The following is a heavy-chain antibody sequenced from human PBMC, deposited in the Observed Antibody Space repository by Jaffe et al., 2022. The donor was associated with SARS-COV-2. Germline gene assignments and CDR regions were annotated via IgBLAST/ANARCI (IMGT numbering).Heavy chain of an antibody. CDR2: IYTSGST. Sequence: QVQLQESGPGLVKPSQTLSLTCTVSGGSISSGSYYWSWIRQPAGKGLEWIGRIYTSGSTNYNPSLKSRVTISVDTSKNQFSLKLSSVTAADTAVYYCASGYSYGRDYWGQGTLVTVSS. J-gene: IGHJ4*02. D-gene: IGHD5-18*01. V-gene: IGHV4-61*02. CDR3: ASGYSYGRDY. CDR1: GGSISSGSYY.